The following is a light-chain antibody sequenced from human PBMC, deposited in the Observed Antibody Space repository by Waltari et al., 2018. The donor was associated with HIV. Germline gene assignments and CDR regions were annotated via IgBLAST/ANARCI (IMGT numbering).Light chain of an antibody. CDR2: DDS. V-gene: IGLV3-21*02. Sequence: SYVLTQPPSVSVAPGQTARITCGGNNIGSKSVHWYQQKPGQAPVLVVYDDSDRPSGSPGRFSGSNSGNTATLTISRVEAGDEADYYCQVWDSSSDHPYVFGTGTKVTVL. J-gene: IGLJ1*01. CDR1: NIGSKS. CDR3: QVWDSSSDHPYV.